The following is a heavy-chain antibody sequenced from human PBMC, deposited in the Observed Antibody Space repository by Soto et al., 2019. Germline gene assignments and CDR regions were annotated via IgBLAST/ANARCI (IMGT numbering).Heavy chain of an antibody. D-gene: IGHD4-17*01. J-gene: IGHJ4*02. Sequence: GGSLRLSCPASGVTFTSYAMTWFRQVPGEGLQWVSSISKSGDSTYYADSVKGRFTTSRDNSKNTLYLQMNSLRPEDTAIYYCAKGSYGFDYRGQGTLVTVCS. V-gene: IGHV3-23*01. CDR2: ISKSGDST. CDR1: GVTFTSYA. CDR3: AKGSYGFDY.